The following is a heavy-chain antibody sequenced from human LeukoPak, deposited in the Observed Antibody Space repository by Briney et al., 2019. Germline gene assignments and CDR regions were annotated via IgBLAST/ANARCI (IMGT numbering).Heavy chain of an antibody. CDR2: ISYDGSNK. CDR3: ARQSTVATDW. D-gene: IGHD4-23*01. Sequence: GGSLRLSCAASGFTLSSYAMHWVRQAPGKGLEWVAVISYDGSNKYYADSVKGRFTISRDNSKNTLFLQMNSLRVEDTAVYYCARQSTVATDWWGQGTLVTVSS. J-gene: IGHJ4*02. V-gene: IGHV3-30-3*01. CDR1: GFTLSSYA.